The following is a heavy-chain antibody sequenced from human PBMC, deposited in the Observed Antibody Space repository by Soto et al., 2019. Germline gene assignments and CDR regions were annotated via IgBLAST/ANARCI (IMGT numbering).Heavy chain of an antibody. CDR1: GGTFSSYS. Sequence: SVNVSCKSSGGTFSSYSISWVRQAPGQGLEWMGGIIPIFGTANYAQKFQGRVTITADESTSTAYMELSSLRSEDTAVYYCARWDSSSWYHDYYYYYGMDVWGQGTTVTVS. CDR3: ARWDSSSWYHDYYYYYGMDV. D-gene: IGHD6-13*01. V-gene: IGHV1-69*13. CDR2: IIPIFGTA. J-gene: IGHJ6*02.